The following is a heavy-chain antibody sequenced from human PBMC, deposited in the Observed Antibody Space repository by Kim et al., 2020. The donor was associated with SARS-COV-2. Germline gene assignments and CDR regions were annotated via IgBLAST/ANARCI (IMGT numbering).Heavy chain of an antibody. CDR3: ARGQGAYSYGLYDY. D-gene: IGHD5-18*01. V-gene: IGHV3-21*01. J-gene: IGHJ4*02. Sequence: ADSVKGRFTLSRDNAKNSLYLQMNSLRAEDTAVYYCARGQGAYSYGLYDYWGQGTLVTVSS.